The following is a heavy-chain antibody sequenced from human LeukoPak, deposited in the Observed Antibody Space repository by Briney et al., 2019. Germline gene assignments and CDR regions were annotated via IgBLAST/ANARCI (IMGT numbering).Heavy chain of an antibody. V-gene: IGHV3-21*01. CDR2: ISSSSSYI. D-gene: IGHD2-21*02. CDR1: GFTFSSYS. Sequence: PGGSLRLSCAASGFTFSSYSMNWVRQAPGKGLEWVSSISSSSSYIYYADSVKGRFTISRDNAKNSLYLQMNSLRAEDTAVYYCALSGGAYCGGDCLKFDYWGQGTLVTVSS. CDR3: ALSGGAYCGGDCLKFDY. J-gene: IGHJ4*02.